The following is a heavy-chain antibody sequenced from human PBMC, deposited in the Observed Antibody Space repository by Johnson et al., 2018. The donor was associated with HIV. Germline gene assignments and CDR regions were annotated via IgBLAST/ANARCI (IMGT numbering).Heavy chain of an antibody. CDR2: ISGSGGST. J-gene: IGHJ3*02. D-gene: IGHD6-13*01. V-gene: IGHV3-23*04. Sequence: VQLVESGGGFVQRLSCLVSGFIVSIKYMSCVRQAPGKGLEWVSAISGSGGSTYYADSVKGRFTISRDNSKNTLYLQMNSLRAEDTAVYYCAREGEGYSSSWYDAFDIWGQGTMVTVSS. CDR3: AREGEGYSSSWYDAFDI. CDR1: GFIVSIKY.